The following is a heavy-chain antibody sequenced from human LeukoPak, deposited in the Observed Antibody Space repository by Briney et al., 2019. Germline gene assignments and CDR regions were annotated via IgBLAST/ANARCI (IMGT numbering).Heavy chain of an antibody. D-gene: IGHD1-26*01. V-gene: IGHV3-66*01. J-gene: IGHJ5*02. CDR3: ARVRPTNWFDP. CDR1: GFTVSNNY. CDR2: IYSGGST. Sequence: GGSLRLSCAPSGFTVSNNYMSWVRQAPGKGLEWVSVIYSGGSTYYADSVKGRFTISRDNSKSTLYLQVNSLRAEDTAVYYCARVRPTNWFDPWGQGTLVTVSS.